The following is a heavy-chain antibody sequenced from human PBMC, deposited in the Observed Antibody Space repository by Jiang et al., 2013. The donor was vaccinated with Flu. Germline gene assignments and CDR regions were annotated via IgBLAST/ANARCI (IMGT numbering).Heavy chain of an antibody. Sequence: SISSYYWSWIRQPPGKGLEWIGYIYYSGSTNYNPSLKSRVTISVDTSENQFSLKLSSVTAADTAVYYCARGEVRGSGSYYTEYYFDYWGQGTLVTVSS. J-gene: IGHJ4*02. V-gene: IGHV4-59*01. CDR3: ARGEVRGSGSYYTEYYFDY. CDR1: SISSYY. D-gene: IGHD3-10*01. CDR2: IYYSGST.